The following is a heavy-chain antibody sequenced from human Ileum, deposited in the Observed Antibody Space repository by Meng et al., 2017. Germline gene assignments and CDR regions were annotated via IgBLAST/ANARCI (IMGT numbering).Heavy chain of an antibody. CDR3: VRGVNKYYYGMDV. Sequence: GESLKISCAASGFTFSSYWMHWVRQAPGKGLVWVSRINSDGSSTSYADSVKGRFTISRDNAKNTLYLQMNSLRAEDTAVYYCVRGVNKYYYGMDVWGQGSTVAFSS. CDR2: INSDGSST. CDR1: GFTFSSYW. D-gene: IGHD3-10*01. J-gene: IGHJ6*01. V-gene: IGHV3-74*01.